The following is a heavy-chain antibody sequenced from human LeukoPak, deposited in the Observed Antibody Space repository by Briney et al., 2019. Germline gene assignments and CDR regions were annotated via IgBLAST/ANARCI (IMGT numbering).Heavy chain of an antibody. J-gene: IGHJ3*02. CDR3: AKDRDGSYDRGPRDAFDI. Sequence: ASVKVSCKASGYTFTSYGISWVRQAPGQGLEWMGWISAYNGNTNYAQKLQGRVTMTTDTSTSTAYMELRSLRSGDTAVYYCAKDRDGSYDRGPRDAFDIWGQGTMVTVSS. D-gene: IGHD1-26*01. CDR2: ISAYNGNT. CDR1: GYTFTSYG. V-gene: IGHV1-18*01.